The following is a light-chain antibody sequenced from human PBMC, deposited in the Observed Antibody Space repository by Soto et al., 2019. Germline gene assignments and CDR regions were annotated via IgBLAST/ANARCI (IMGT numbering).Light chain of an antibody. CDR2: RAS. Sequence: DIQMTQSPSTLSASVGDRVTITCRASQSIDTALAWYQQKPGKAPNLLIYRASNLESGVPSRFSGSGSGTEFTLAISSLQPDDFATYYCQQYGFFLTFGQGTKVDIK. J-gene: IGKJ2*01. CDR1: QSIDTA. CDR3: QQYGFFLT. V-gene: IGKV1-5*03.